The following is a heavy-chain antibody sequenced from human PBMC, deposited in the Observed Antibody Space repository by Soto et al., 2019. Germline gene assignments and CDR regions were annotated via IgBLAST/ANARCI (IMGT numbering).Heavy chain of an antibody. CDR1: GFIFRNFG. Sequence: QVQLVESGGGAVQPGTSLRLSCAASGFIFRNFGMHWVRQAPGKGLEWVAVIWYDGNTKYYAESVKGRFTISRDNIKNTLDLQMDSLRVEDTAVYYCVRDWNTGGSNDWGQGTLVTVSS. CDR3: VRDWNTGGSND. D-gene: IGHD1-1*01. J-gene: IGHJ4*02. CDR2: IWYDGNTK. V-gene: IGHV3-33*01.